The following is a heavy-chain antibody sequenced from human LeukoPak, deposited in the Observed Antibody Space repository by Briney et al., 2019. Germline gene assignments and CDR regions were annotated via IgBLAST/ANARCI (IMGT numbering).Heavy chain of an antibody. Sequence: GSLRLSCAASGFTFSSYGMHWVRQAPGKGLEWVAVISYDGSNKYYADSVKGRFTISRDNSKNTLYLQMNSLRAEDTAVYYCARAPPDYGGYTNDYWGQGTLSPSPQ. D-gene: IGHD4-23*01. V-gene: IGHV3-30*03. CDR1: GFTFSSYG. CDR2: ISYDGSNK. CDR3: ARAPPDYGGYTNDY. J-gene: IGHJ4*02.